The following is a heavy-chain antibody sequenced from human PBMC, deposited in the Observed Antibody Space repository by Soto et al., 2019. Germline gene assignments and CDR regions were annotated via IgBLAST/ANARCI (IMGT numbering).Heavy chain of an antibody. CDR1: GFSVSTSH. D-gene: IGHD6-19*01. Sequence: GSLRLSCAAAGFSVSTSHISWVRQAPGKGLEWVALIWSDGTNKYYADSVKGRFTISRDNAKNSLYLQMNSLRAEDTAVYYCARPSSGWENWFDPWGQGTLVTVSS. J-gene: IGHJ5*02. CDR3: ARPSSGWENWFDP. V-gene: IGHV3-33*08. CDR2: IWSDGTNK.